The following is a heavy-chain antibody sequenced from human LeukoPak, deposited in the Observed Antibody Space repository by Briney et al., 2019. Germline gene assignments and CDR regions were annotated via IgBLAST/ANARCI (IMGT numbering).Heavy chain of an antibody. CDR1: GFTFSSYG. V-gene: IGHV3-30*18. D-gene: IGHD3-10*01. J-gene: IGHJ4*02. Sequence: GGSLRLSCVASGFTFSSYGMHWVRQAPGKGLEWVAVISYDGSNKYYADSVKGRFTISRDNSKNTLYLQMNSLRAEDTAVYYCAKEGGVLWFGSHFDYWGQGTLVTVSS. CDR2: ISYDGSNK. CDR3: AKEGGVLWFGSHFDY.